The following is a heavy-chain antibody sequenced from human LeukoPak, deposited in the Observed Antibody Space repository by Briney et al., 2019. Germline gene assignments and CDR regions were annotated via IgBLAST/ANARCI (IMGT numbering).Heavy chain of an antibody. CDR1: GYTFTGYY. CDR2: INPNSGGT. CDR3: ATGSGGYYYYYMDV. J-gene: IGHJ6*03. V-gene: IGHV1-2*06. Sequence: ASVKVSCKASGYTFTGYYMHWVRQAPGQGLEWMGRINPNSGGTNYAQKFQGRVTMTEDTSIDTAYMELSSLRSEDTAVYYCATGSGGYYYYYMDVWGKGTTVTVSS.